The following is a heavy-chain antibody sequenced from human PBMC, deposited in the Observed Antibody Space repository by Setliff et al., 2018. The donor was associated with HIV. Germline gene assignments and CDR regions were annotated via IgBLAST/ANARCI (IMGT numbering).Heavy chain of an antibody. CDR2: IKSESDGGTT. V-gene: IGHV3-15*01. Sequence: PGGSLRLSCAASGFTFSDAWMNWVRQAPGKGPEWVGRIKSESDGGTTGLAAPVKGRFTISRDDSDKTLYLQMNSLKTEDTAVYYCTTWQAGNDYWGQGTLVTVSS. J-gene: IGHJ4*02. CDR1: GFTFSDAW. D-gene: IGHD6-13*01. CDR3: TTWQAGNDY.